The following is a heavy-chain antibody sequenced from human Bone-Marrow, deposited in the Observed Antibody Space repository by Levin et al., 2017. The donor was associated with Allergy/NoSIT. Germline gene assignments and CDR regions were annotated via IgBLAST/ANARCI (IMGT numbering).Heavy chain of an antibody. D-gene: IGHD6-6*01. Sequence: GGSLRLSCVGSGFTFANYDMGWVRQAPGKGLEWVASISFVQSNKNYADSVKGRFTISRDNFKSTLYLQINSLRRQDTAVYYCAKSRRWKNEYNERTFDYWGQGIRVTVSS. V-gene: IGHV3-30*18. CDR1: GFTFANYD. J-gene: IGHJ4*02. CDR3: AKSRRWKNEYNERTFDY. CDR2: ISFVQSNK.